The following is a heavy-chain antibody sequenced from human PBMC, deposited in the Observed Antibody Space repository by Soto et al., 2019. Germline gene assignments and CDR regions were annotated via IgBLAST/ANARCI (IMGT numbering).Heavy chain of an antibody. CDR3: AREGGYVDY. Sequence: SETLSLTCTVSGGPIRSSRHYWGWIRQPPGTGLEWIGSIDESGDSYYNPSLKSRVTILVDTSKNQFSLKLMSVTGADSAIYYCAREGGYVDYWGQGTLVTVSS. CDR1: GGPIRSSRHY. CDR2: IDESGDS. D-gene: IGHD1-1*01. V-gene: IGHV4-39*02. J-gene: IGHJ4*02.